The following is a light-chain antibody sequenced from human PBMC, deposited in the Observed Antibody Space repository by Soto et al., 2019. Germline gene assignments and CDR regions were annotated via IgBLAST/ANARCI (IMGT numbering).Light chain of an antibody. CDR3: QSYDSSLSGSEV. CDR1: SSNIGAGHD. CDR2: GNG. Sequence: QSVLTQPXSVSGAPGQRVTISCTGSSSNIGAGHDVHWYQQLPGTAPKLLIYGNGNRPSGVPDRFSGSKSGTSASLAITGLQAEDEADYYCQSYDSSLSGSEVFGTGTKVTVL. V-gene: IGLV1-40*01. J-gene: IGLJ1*01.